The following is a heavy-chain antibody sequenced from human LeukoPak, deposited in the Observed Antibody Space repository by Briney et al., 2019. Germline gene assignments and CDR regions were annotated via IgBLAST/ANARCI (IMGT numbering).Heavy chain of an antibody. D-gene: IGHD3-22*01. V-gene: IGHV3-53*01. Sequence: GGSLRLSCAASGFTVDSNYLSWVRQAPGKGLEWVSTIYTGGNTYYAASVKGRFTISRDFSKNTVFLHMNSLRAEDTAMYYCARGDDSGYYDYFDCWAREPWSPSPQ. CDR3: ARGDDSGYYDYFDC. J-gene: IGHJ4*02. CDR1: GFTVDSNY. CDR2: IYTGGNT.